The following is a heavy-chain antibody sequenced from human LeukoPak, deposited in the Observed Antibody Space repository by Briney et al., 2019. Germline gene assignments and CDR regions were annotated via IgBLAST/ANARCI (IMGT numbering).Heavy chain of an antibody. J-gene: IGHJ3*02. CDR3: ARDPPGEAFDI. Sequence: PGGSLRLSCAASGFTFSSYAMNWVRQAPGKGLEWVSSISSSSSYIYYADSVKGRFTISRDNAKNSLYLQMNSLRAEDTAVYYCARDPPGEAFDIWGQGTMVTVSS. CDR2: ISSSSSYI. V-gene: IGHV3-21*04. CDR1: GFTFSSYA. D-gene: IGHD1-14*01.